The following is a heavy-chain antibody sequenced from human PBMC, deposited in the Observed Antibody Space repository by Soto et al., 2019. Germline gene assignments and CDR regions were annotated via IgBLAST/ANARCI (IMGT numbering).Heavy chain of an antibody. CDR3: AKSMGGTANGMDV. D-gene: IGHD3-16*01. Sequence: GGSLRLSCAASGFTFSSYSMNWVRQAPGKGLEWLANIKQDGSARYYVDSVKGRFTISRDNAKNSLYLQMNSLRAEDTALYYCAKSMGGTANGMDVWAKGTTVTVS. V-gene: IGHV3-7*05. CDR2: IKQDGSAR. CDR1: GFTFSSYS. J-gene: IGHJ6*04.